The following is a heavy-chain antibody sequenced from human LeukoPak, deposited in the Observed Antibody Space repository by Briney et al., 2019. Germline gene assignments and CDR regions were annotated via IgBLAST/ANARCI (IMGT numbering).Heavy chain of an antibody. Sequence: GGSLRLSCAASGFTFSRYAMSWVRQAPGRGLEWVATLSGSGAGTYYSDSVQGRFTISRDNSKRTLFLQMNSLRAEDTAFYYCAKAELGVDTFFDYWGQGTLVTVSS. CDR2: LSGSGAGT. V-gene: IGHV3-23*01. CDR3: AKAELGVDTFFDY. CDR1: GFTFSRYA. J-gene: IGHJ4*02. D-gene: IGHD3-3*01.